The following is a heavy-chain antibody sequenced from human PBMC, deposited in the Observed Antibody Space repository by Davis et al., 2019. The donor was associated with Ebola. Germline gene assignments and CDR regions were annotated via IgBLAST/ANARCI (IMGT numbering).Heavy chain of an antibody. V-gene: IGHV1-69*13. Sequence: SVKVSCKASGGTLSTFAISWVRQAPGQGLEWMGGIIPVFGKVNYAQMLQGRVTITADESTNTAYMELSDLRPEDTAVYYCTRDVDKAMVTSQHYYYYMDVWGKGTTVTVSS. J-gene: IGHJ6*03. CDR2: IIPVFGKV. CDR3: TRDVDKAMVTSQHYYYYMDV. D-gene: IGHD5-18*01. CDR1: GGTLSTFA.